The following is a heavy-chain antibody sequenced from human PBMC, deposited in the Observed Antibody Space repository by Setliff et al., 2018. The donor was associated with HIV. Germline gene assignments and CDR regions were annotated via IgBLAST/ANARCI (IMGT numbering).Heavy chain of an antibody. Sequence: GGSLRLSCAASGFSVSTNYMTWVRQAPGGGLEWVSVIYRGDGGDITYYTDSMKGRFTISRDNSRNIVYLQMYSLRIEDTAVYCCAKGIKWLAPWGQGTPVTSPQ. V-gene: IGHV3-53*01. CDR1: GFSVSTNY. D-gene: IGHD2-15*01. CDR2: IYRGDGGDIT. CDR3: AKGIKWLAP. J-gene: IGHJ5*02.